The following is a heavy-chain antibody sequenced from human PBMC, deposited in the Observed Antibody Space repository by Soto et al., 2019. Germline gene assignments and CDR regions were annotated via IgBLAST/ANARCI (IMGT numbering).Heavy chain of an antibody. V-gene: IGHV4-30-4*01. J-gene: IGHJ5*02. CDR1: GGSISSGDYY. CDR2: IYYSGST. CDR3: ARGYDFWSGYPTQNWFDP. Sequence: QVQLQESGPGLVKSSQTLSLTCTVSGGSISSGDYYWSWIRQPPGKGLEWIGYIYYSGSTYYNPSLKSRVTISVDTSKNQFSLKLSSVTAADTAVYYCARGYDFWSGYPTQNWFDPWGQGTLVTVSS. D-gene: IGHD3-3*01.